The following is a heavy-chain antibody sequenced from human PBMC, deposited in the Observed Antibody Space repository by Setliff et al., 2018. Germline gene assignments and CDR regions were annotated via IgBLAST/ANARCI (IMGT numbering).Heavy chain of an antibody. D-gene: IGHD2-21*02. CDR1: GYSVSSGYI. J-gene: IGHJ4*02. Sequence: PSETLSLTCTVSGYSVSSGYIWGWIRQPPGKGLEWVGNIGHTGSINYNPSLKSRLTISRDTSKNQVSLKLNSVTAPDTAVYYCARDLGHGGDSDYWGQGILVTVSS. CDR3: ARDLGHGGDSDY. V-gene: IGHV4-38-2*02. CDR2: IGHTGSI.